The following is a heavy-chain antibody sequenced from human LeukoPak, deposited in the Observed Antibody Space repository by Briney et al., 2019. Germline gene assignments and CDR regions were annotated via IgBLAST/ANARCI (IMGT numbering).Heavy chain of an antibody. V-gene: IGHV3-30*02. J-gene: IGHJ4*02. Sequence: PGGSLRLSCAASGFTFSSYGMNWVRQAPGKGLEWVAFIRYDGSIKYSADSVKGRFTISRDNSKNTLYLQMNSLRAEDTAVYYCARAPGYGAAYYFDYWGQGTLVTVSS. CDR1: GFTFSSYG. CDR2: IRYDGSIK. CDR3: ARAPGYGAAYYFDY. D-gene: IGHD1-1*01.